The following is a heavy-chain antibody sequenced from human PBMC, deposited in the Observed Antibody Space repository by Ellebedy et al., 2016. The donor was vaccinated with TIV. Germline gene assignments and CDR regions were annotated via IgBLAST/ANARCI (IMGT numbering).Heavy chain of an antibody. J-gene: IGHJ4*02. V-gene: IGHV3-30*03. Sequence: GESLKISCAASGFTFSSYGMHWVRQAPGKGLEWVAVISYDGSNKYYADSVKGRFTISRDNFKNTLYLQMNSLITEDTAVYYCARPDYWGQGTLVTVSS. CDR3: ARPDY. CDR2: ISYDGSNK. CDR1: GFTFSSYG.